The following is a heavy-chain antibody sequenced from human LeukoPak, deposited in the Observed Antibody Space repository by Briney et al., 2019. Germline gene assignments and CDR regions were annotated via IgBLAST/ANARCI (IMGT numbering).Heavy chain of an antibody. CDR3: AREVEFWGDYYYMDV. CDR2: IIPIFGTA. D-gene: IGHD3-16*01. V-gene: IGHV1-69*13. Sequence: GASVKVSCKASGGTFSSYAISWVRQAPGQGLEWMGGIIPIFGTANYAQKFQGRVTITADESTSTAYMELSSLRSEDTAVYYCAREVEFWGDYYYMDVWGKGTTATVSS. CDR1: GGTFSSYA. J-gene: IGHJ6*03.